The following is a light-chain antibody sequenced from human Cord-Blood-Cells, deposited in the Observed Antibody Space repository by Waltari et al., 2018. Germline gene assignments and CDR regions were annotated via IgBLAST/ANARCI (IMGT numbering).Light chain of an antibody. Sequence: DIQMTQSPSTLSASVGDRVTITCRASQSISSWLAWYQQKPGKAPKLLIYDASSLESGVPSRFSGSGSGTEFTLTISSLQPDDFATYYCQQYSSYDFGPGTKVDIK. CDR2: DAS. CDR1: QSISSW. CDR3: QQYSSYD. V-gene: IGKV1-5*01. J-gene: IGKJ3*01.